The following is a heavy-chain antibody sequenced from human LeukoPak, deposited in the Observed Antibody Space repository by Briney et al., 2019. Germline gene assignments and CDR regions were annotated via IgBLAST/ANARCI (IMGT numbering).Heavy chain of an antibody. J-gene: IGHJ4*02. CDR2: IKQDGSEK. D-gene: IGHD2-2*02. Sequence: PGGSLRLSCAASGFTFRSYWMSWVRQAPGKGLEWAANIKQDGSEKYYVDSVKGRFTISRDNAKNSLYLQMNSLRAEDTAVYYCARVSRYCSSTSCYSFDQWGQGTLVTVSS. CDR3: ARVSRYCSSTSCYSFDQ. V-gene: IGHV3-7*01. CDR1: GFTFRSYW.